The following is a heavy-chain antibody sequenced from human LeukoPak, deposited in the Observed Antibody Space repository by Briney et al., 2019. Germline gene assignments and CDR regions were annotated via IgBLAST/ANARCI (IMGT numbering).Heavy chain of an antibody. CDR2: FDPEDGET. D-gene: IGHD2-21*02. J-gene: IGHJ4*02. CDR3: ATAYCGGDCRSYFDY. CDR1: GYTLTELS. Sequence: ASVKVSCKVSGYTLTELSMHWVRQAPGKGLEWMGGFDPEDGETIYAQKFQGRVTMIEDTSTDTAYMELSSLRSEDTAVYYCATAYCGGDCRSYFDYWDQGTLVTVSS. V-gene: IGHV1-24*01.